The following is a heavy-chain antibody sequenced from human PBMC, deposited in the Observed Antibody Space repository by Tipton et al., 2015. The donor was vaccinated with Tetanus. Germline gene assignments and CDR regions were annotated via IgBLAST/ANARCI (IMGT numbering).Heavy chain of an antibody. CDR3: ARDFRERSGTYYSYYYTMDV. D-gene: IGHD1-26*01. V-gene: IGHV4-4*07. Sequence: LSCTVSGGSLNAFYWNWIRQPAGKGLEWIGRVYSSGSTNYNPSLKSRVTMSIDASKNQFSLELTSVTAADTAVYYCARDFRERSGTYYSYYYTMDVWGQGTTVTVSS. J-gene: IGHJ6*02. CDR1: GGSLNAFY. CDR2: VYSSGST.